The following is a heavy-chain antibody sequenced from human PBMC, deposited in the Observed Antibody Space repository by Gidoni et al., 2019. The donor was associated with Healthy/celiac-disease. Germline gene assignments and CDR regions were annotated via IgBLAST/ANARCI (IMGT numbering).Heavy chain of an antibody. D-gene: IGHD3-16*01. J-gene: IGHJ4*02. CDR1: GGTFSSYA. Sequence: QVQLVQSGAEVKKPGSSVKVSCRASGGTFSSYAISWVRQAPGHGLEWMEGIIPIIGTANYAKKFQGRVTITADESTSTAYMELSSLRSEDTAVYCCARGGIPGVRLGELSDYWGQGTLVTVSS. CDR2: IIPIIGTA. CDR3: ARGGIPGVRLGELSDY. V-gene: IGHV1-69*01.